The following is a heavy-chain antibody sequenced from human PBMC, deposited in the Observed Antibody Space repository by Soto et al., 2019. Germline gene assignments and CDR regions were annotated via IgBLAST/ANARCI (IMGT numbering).Heavy chain of an antibody. CDR2: ISSNGGST. V-gene: IGHV3-64D*06. CDR1: GFTFSSYA. CDR3: VTALGYCSSTSCYFDY. J-gene: IGHJ4*02. Sequence: EVQLVESGGGLVQPGGSLRLSCSASGFTFSSYAMHWVRQAPGKGLEYVSAISSNGGSTYYADSVKGRFTISRDNSKNTLYLQMSSLRAEDTAVYYCVTALGYCSSTSCYFDYWGQGTLVTVSS. D-gene: IGHD2-2*01.